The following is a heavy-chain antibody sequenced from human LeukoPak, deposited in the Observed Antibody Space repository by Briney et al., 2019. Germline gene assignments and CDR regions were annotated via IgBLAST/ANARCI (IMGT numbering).Heavy chain of an antibody. D-gene: IGHD2-15*01. CDR3: ARRLPRIYCSGGSCYSDVGWFDP. J-gene: IGHJ5*02. Sequence: PSETLSLTCTVSDGSISSSSYYWGWIRQPPGKGLEWIGSIYYSGSTYYNPSLKSRVTISVDTSKNQFSLKLSSVTAADTAVYYCARRLPRIYCSGGSCYSDVGWFDPWGQGTLVTVSS. CDR1: DGSISSSSYY. V-gene: IGHV4-39*01. CDR2: IYYSGST.